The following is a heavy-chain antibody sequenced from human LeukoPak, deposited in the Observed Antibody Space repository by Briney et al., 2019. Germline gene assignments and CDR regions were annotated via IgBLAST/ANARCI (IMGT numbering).Heavy chain of an antibody. D-gene: IGHD1-26*01. J-gene: IGHJ1*01. CDR2: IYYSGST. V-gene: IGHV4-31*03. Sequence: PSETLSLTCTVSGDSISSGGYYWSWIRQHPGKGLEWIGYIYYSGSTYYNPSLKSRVFIAVDTFENQFSQKLRSVTAADTAVYYCARGGSNSYFQHWGQGTLVTVSS. CDR3: ARGGSNSYFQH. CDR1: GDSISSGGYY.